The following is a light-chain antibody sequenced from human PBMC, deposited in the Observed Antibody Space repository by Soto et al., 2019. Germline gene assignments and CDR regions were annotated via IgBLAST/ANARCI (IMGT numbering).Light chain of an antibody. V-gene: IGKV3-15*01. CDR1: QSVSSN. Sequence: EIVMMQSPATLSVSPGERATLSFGASQSVSSNLAWYQQKPGQAPRLLIYGASTRATGIPARFSGSGSGTEFTLTISSLQSEDFAVYYCQQYNNWPRATFGGGTKVDI. J-gene: IGKJ4*01. CDR3: QQYNNWPRAT. CDR2: GAS.